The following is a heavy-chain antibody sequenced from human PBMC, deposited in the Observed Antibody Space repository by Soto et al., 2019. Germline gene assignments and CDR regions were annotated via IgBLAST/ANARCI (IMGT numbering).Heavy chain of an antibody. D-gene: IGHD6-19*01. CDR3: ARCTVDTIVTSGWCHYLDP. V-gene: IGHV3-23*01. Sequence: EVQLLDSGGGLVQPGGSLRLSCAASGFTFSSSAMSWVRQAPGKGLEGVSAVSGRGGTTYYADCVRGRFTISRDNSKNTLYLQMNSLRAEDTAIYFCARCTVDTIVTSGWCHYLDPWGQGTLVTVSS. CDR2: VSGRGGTT. J-gene: IGHJ5*02. CDR1: GFTFSSSA.